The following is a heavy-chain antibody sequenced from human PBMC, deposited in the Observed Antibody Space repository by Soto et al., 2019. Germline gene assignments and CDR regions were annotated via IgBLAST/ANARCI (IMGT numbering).Heavy chain of an antibody. V-gene: IGHV3-30-3*01. CDR3: ARDRAYYYDSSGYFLDY. CDR1: GFTFSSYA. CDR2: ISYDGSNK. J-gene: IGHJ4*02. D-gene: IGHD3-22*01. Sequence: GGSLRLSWAASGFTFSSYAMHWVRQAPGKGLEWVAVISYDGSNKYYADSVKGRFTISRDNSKNTLYLQMNSLRAEDTAVYYCARDRAYYYDSSGYFLDYWGQGTLVTVSS.